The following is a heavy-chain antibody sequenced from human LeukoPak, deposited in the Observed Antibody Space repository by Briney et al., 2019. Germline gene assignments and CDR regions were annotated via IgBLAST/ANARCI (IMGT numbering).Heavy chain of an antibody. CDR3: ARDKTADAFDI. V-gene: IGHV3-23*01. CDR1: GFTFSNYA. J-gene: IGHJ3*02. D-gene: IGHD2-21*02. CDR2: ISGSGDST. Sequence: GGSLRLSCAASGFTFSNYAMRWVRQAPGKGLEWVSGISGSGDSTYYADSVKGRFTISRDNSKNTLYLHMNSLRVEDTALYYCARDKTADAFDIWGQGTMVTVSS.